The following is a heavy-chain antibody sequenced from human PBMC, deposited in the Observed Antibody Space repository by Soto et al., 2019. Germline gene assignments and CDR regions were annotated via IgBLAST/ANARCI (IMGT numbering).Heavy chain of an antibody. CDR3: ASSGSYNKPFDY. CDR1: GGSISSGGYS. J-gene: IGHJ4*02. D-gene: IGHD3-10*01. Sequence: SETLSLTCAVSGGSISSGGYSWSWIRQPPGKGLEWIGYIYHSGSTYYNPSLKSRVTISVDRSKNQFSLKLSSVTAADTAVYYCASSGSYNKPFDYWGQGTLVTSPQ. CDR2: IYHSGST. V-gene: IGHV4-30-2*01.